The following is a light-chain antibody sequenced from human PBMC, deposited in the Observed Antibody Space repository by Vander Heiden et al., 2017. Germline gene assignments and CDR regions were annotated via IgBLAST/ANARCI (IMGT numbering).Light chain of an antibody. V-gene: IGKV1-17*01. CDR2: AAS. CDR1: QDIRND. J-gene: IGKJ1*01. CDR3: LQHSSYFTWT. Sequence: GDRVTITCRSSQDIRNDLGWYQQKPGEAPKRLIYAASSLQSGVPSRFSGSGYGTEFTLTISSRQPEDFASYYCLQHSSYFTWTFGQGTKVDSK.